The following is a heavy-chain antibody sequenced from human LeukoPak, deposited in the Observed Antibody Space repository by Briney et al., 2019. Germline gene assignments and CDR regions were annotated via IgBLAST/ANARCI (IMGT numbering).Heavy chain of an antibody. J-gene: IGHJ2*01. CDR2: ISYNSDTI. D-gene: IGHD2-21*02. CDR1: GFTFDDYA. Sequence: SLRLSCAASGFTFDDYAMHWVRQAPGKGLEWVSGISYNSDTIAYAVSVKGRFTISRDNAKNSLYLQMNSLRAEDTALYYCAKDYCGGDCYSGWYFDLWGRGTLVTVPS. CDR3: AKDYCGGDCYSGWYFDL. V-gene: IGHV3-9*01.